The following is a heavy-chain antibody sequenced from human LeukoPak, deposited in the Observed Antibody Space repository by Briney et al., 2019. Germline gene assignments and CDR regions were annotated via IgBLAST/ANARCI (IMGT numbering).Heavy chain of an antibody. V-gene: IGHV3-23*01. Sequence: GGSLRLSCAASGLTFSTFGMSWVRNSPRKGLEWVSAISGSASGHIPNYADSVKGRFTISRDNYKNTLYLQMNSLRVEDTAVYYCANHRSAFEFWGQGTLVTVSS. CDR1: GLTFSTFG. J-gene: IGHJ4*02. CDR2: ISGSASGH. D-gene: IGHD3-10*01. CDR3: ANHRSAFEF.